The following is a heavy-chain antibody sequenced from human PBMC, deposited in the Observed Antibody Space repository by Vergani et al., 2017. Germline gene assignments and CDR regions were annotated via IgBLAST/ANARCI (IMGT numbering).Heavy chain of an antibody. CDR1: GFTFSSYA. CDR2: SRCSVGST. V-gene: IGHV3-23*01. D-gene: IGHD2-15*01. J-gene: IGHJ4*02. CDR3: GSVAAGGN. Sequence: EVQLLESGGGLVQPGGSLTLSCAALGFTFSSYAMSWVRQAPGKGLEWVSVSRCSVGSTYYADSVKGRFTISRDNTKNTLYLQMNSLRGEDTAVYYCGSVAAGGNWGQGTLVTVSS.